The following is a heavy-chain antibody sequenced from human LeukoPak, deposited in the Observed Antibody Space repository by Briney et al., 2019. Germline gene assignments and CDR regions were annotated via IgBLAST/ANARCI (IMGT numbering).Heavy chain of an antibody. Sequence: PGGSLRLSCAASGFTFSSYAMSWVRQAPGKGLEWVSVISGSGGRTYYADSVKGRFTISRDNSNNTLYVQMNSLRAEDTAVYYCAKDLLAATIDYYFDYWGQGTLVTVSS. V-gene: IGHV3-23*01. J-gene: IGHJ4*02. D-gene: IGHD5-12*01. CDR2: ISGSGGRT. CDR1: GFTFSSYA. CDR3: AKDLLAATIDYYFDY.